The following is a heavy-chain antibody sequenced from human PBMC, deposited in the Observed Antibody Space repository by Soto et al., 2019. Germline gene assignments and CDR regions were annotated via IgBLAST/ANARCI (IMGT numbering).Heavy chain of an antibody. CDR1: GFTFSSYA. CDR2: ISGSGGST. D-gene: IGHD6-13*01. CDR3: ATLTAAWYYYGMDV. Sequence: VGSVRLSCAASGFTFSSYAMSWVRQAPGKGLEWVSAISGSGGSTYYADSVKGRFTISRDNSKNTLYLQMNSLRAEDTAVYYCATLTAAWYYYGMDVWGQGTTVTVSS. V-gene: IGHV3-23*01. J-gene: IGHJ6*02.